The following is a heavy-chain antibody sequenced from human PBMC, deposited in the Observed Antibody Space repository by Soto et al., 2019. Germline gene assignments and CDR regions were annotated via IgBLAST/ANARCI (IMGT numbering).Heavy chain of an antibody. CDR1: GGSISSHY. V-gene: IGHV4-59*11. Sequence: QVQLQESGPGLVKPSETLSLICTVSGGSISSHYWSWIRQPPGKGLEWIWYIYYSGSTNYNPSLKSRVTISVDTSKNQFSLKLSSVTAADTAVYYCARNSIGSLNWFDPWGQGTLVTVSS. D-gene: IGHD3-16*02. CDR3: ARNSIGSLNWFDP. CDR2: IYYSGST. J-gene: IGHJ5*02.